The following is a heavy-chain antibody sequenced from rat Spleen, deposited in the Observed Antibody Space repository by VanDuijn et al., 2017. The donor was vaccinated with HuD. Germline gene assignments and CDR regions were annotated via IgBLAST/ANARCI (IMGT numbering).Heavy chain of an antibody. V-gene: IGHV5S23*01. CDR2: ISTSGSRT. CDR3: ARGYYDGSYDY. D-gene: IGHD1-12*02. J-gene: IGHJ2*01. CDR1: GFTFSNFD. Sequence: EVQLVESDGGLVQPGRSLKLSCAASGFTFSNFDMAWVRQAPTKGLEWVATISTSGSRTYYPDSVKGRFTISRDNAKSSLYLQMNSLKSEDTATYYCARGYYDGSYDYWGQGVMVTVSS.